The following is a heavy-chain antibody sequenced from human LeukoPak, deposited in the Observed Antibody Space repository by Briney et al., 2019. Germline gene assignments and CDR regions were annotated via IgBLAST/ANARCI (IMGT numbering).Heavy chain of an antibody. CDR2: INHSGST. Sequence: SETLSLTCAVYGGSFSGYYWSWIRQPPGKGLEWIGEINHSGSTNYNPSLKSRVTISVDTSKNQFSLKLSSVTAADTAVYYCARIGYCSSTSCYGGGSNYYYYYMDVWGKGTTVTVS. J-gene: IGHJ6*03. V-gene: IGHV4-34*01. CDR3: ARIGYCSSTSCYGGGSNYYYYYMDV. CDR1: GGSFSGYY. D-gene: IGHD2-2*01.